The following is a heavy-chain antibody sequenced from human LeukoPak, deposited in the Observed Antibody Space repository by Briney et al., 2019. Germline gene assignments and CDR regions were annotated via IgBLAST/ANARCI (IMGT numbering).Heavy chain of an antibody. CDR1: GGSISSSNW. CDR2: IYHSGST. CDR3: ARSIAAAKRYFDY. D-gene: IGHD6-13*01. Sequence: PSGTLSLTCAVSGGSISSSNWWSWVRQPPGKGLEWIGEIYHSGSTNYNPSLKSRVTISVDTSKNQFSLKLSSVTAADTAVYYCARSIAAAKRYFDYWGQGTLVTVSS. J-gene: IGHJ4*02. V-gene: IGHV4-4*02.